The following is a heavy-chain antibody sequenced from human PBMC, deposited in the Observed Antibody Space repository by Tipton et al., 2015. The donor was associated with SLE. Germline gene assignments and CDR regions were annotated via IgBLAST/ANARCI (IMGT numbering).Heavy chain of an antibody. V-gene: IGHV3-23*01. Sequence: GSLRLSCAASGFSFTSFAMSWVRQAPGKGLEWVSAIVVSGETTYYADSVKGRFTISRDNSENTLYLQMNSLRVEDTAVYYCAKGLRGAQAGTDYVDYWGQGVVVTVYS. CDR3: AKGLRGAQAGTDYVDY. J-gene: IGHJ4*02. D-gene: IGHD6-13*01. CDR2: IVVSGETT. CDR1: GFSFTSFA.